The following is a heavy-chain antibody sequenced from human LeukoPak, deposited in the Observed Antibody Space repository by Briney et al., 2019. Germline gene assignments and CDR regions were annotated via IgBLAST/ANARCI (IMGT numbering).Heavy chain of an antibody. CDR2: ICTSGST. V-gene: IGHV4-4*09. D-gene: IGHD1-26*01. CDR3: GRSQELLFDY. J-gene: IGHJ4*02. CDR1: GGSISSYY. Sequence: KASETLSLTCTVSGGSISSYYWSWIRQPPGKGLEWIGYICTSGSTNYNPSLKSRVTISVDTSKNQFSLKISSVTAPDTAVYYCGRSQELLFDYWGQGTLVTVSS.